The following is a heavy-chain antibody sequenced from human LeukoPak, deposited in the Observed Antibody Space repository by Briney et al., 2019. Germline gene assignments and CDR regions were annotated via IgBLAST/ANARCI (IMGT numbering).Heavy chain of an antibody. Sequence: ASVKVSCKASGGTFSSYAISWVRQAPGQGLEWMGGIIPIFGTANYAQKLQGRVTMTTDTSTSTAYMELRSLRSDDTAMYYCARVDVGLEPLDYWGQGTLVTVSP. CDR3: ARVDVGLEPLDY. D-gene: IGHD1-1*01. J-gene: IGHJ4*02. CDR1: GGTFSSYA. CDR2: IIPIFGTA. V-gene: IGHV1-69*05.